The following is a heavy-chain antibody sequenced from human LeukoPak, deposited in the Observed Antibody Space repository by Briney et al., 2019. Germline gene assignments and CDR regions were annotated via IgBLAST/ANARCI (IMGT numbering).Heavy chain of an antibody. V-gene: IGHV1-18*01. D-gene: IGHD7-27*01. CDR1: GYTFTSYG. J-gene: IGHJ4*02. CDR3: VRTPPNWGADF. Sequence: ASVTVSCTASGYTFTSYGISWVRQAPGQGLEWMGWISAYNGNTNYAQKLQGRVTMTTDTATSTAYMELRSLRSDDTAVYYCVRTPPNWGADFWGQGTLVTVSS. CDR2: ISAYNGNT.